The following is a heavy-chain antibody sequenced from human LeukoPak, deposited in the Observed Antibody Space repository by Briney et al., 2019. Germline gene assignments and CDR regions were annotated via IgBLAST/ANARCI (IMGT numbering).Heavy chain of an antibody. CDR1: GFTFGSFW. Sequence: GGSLRLSCEASGFTFGSFWMHWVRRAPGKGLDWVSRINSDGSSISYGDSVKGRFTISRDNAKNTLYLQMNSLRAEDTAVYYCARDHVMEKTKREWPPHYYYYYGMDVWGQGTTVTVS. J-gene: IGHJ6*02. D-gene: IGHD3-3*01. CDR2: INSDGSSI. V-gene: IGHV3-74*01. CDR3: ARDHVMEKTKREWPPHYYYYYGMDV.